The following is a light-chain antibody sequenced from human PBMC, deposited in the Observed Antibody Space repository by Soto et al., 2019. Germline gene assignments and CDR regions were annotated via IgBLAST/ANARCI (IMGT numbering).Light chain of an antibody. CDR1: QSVSSNY. Sequence: EIVLTQSPGTLSLSAGERATLSCRASQSVSSNYLAWYQQKPGQPPRLLISGASSRATGIPDRFIGSGSGPDFTLTISSLEPDDFAVYYCQHYGRSPPSWTFGQGTKVEIK. J-gene: IGKJ1*01. V-gene: IGKV3-20*01. CDR2: GAS. CDR3: QHYGRSPPSWT.